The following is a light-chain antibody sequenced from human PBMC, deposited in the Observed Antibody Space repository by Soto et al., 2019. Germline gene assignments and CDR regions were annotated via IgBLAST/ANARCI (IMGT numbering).Light chain of an antibody. Sequence: AIQLTQSTSSLSAFVGDRVTITCRASHDISSALAWYQQKPGRAPKLLIYDASKLQSGVPSRFSGSGYGTDFTLTISSLQPEDFATYSCQQFNNYPRTFGQGTKVEIK. CDR1: HDISSA. J-gene: IGKJ1*01. V-gene: IGKV1D-13*01. CDR2: DAS. CDR3: QQFNNYPRT.